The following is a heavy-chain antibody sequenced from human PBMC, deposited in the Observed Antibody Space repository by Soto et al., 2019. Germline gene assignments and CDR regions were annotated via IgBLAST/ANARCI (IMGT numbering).Heavy chain of an antibody. V-gene: IGHV3-23*01. Sequence: GGSLRLSCAASGFTFSSYAMSWVRQAPGKGLEWVSAISGSGGSTYYADPVKGRFTISRDNSKNTLYLQMNSLRAEDTAVYYCAKVAPRYYYDSSGYPPPDYWGQGTLVTVSS. J-gene: IGHJ4*02. CDR2: ISGSGGST. CDR1: GFTFSSYA. CDR3: AKVAPRYYYDSSGYPPPDY. D-gene: IGHD3-22*01.